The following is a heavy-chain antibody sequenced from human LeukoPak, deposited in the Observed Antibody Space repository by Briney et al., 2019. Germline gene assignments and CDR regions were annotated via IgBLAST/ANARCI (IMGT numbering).Heavy chain of an antibody. Sequence: SETLSLTCTVSGGSISSHYWSWIRQPPGKGLEWIGYIYYSGSTNYNPSLRSRVTISVDTSKNQFSLKLSSVTAAVTAVYYCANQGYSRSWSYIDYWGQGTLVTVSS. CDR2: IYYSGST. CDR3: ANQGYSRSWSYIDY. D-gene: IGHD6-13*01. V-gene: IGHV4-59*11. CDR1: GGSISSHY. J-gene: IGHJ4*02.